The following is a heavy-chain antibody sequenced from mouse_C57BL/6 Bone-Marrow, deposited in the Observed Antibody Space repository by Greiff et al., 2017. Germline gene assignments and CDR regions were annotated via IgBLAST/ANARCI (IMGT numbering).Heavy chain of an antibody. V-gene: IGHV3-6*01. D-gene: IGHD1-1*01. CDR2: ISYDGSN. CDR3: ARGDYYGSSHAMDY. J-gene: IGHJ4*01. CDR1: GYSITSGYY. Sequence: EVKLMESGPGLVKPSQSLSLTCSVTGYSITSGYYWNWIRQFPGNKLEWMGYISYDGSNNYNPSLKNRISITRDTSKNQFFLKLNSVTTEDTATYYCARGDYYGSSHAMDYWGQGTSVTVSS.